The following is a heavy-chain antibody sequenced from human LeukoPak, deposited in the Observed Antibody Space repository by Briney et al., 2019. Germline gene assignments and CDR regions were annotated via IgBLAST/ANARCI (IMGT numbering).Heavy chain of an antibody. CDR2: MNPNSGNT. D-gene: IGHD2-2*01. CDR1: GYTFTSYD. CDR3: ARVRVVVPAAMMGLYYYYYYMDV. J-gene: IGHJ6*03. V-gene: IGHV1-8*01. Sequence: ASVKVSCKASGYTFTSYDINWVRQATGQRLECMGWMNPNSGNTGYAQKFQGRVTMTRNTSISTAYMELSSLRSEDTAVYYCARVRVVVPAAMMGLYYYYYYMDVWGKGTTVTVSS.